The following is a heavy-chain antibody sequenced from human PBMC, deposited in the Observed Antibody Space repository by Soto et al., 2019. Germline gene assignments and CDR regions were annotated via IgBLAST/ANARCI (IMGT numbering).Heavy chain of an antibody. Sequence: QVQLVQSGAELRKPGSSEKLSCKVSVGTFSNSPISWVRQIPGQGPEWMGRIIPSPARTIYSRKFRGRVTLTADKSTQTVYMTLSSLTTEDSGVYYCARDQVGASSFDYWGQGTRVTVSS. D-gene: IGHD1-26*01. CDR2: IIPSPART. V-gene: IGHV1-69*08. CDR1: VGTFSNSP. CDR3: ARDQVGASSFDY. J-gene: IGHJ4*02.